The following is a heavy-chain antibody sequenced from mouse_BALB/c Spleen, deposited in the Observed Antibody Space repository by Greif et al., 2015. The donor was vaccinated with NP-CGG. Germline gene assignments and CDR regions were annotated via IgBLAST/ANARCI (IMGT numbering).Heavy chain of an antibody. J-gene: IGHJ4*01. CDR2: INPSNGGT. V-gene: IGHV1S81*02. Sequence: QVQLKQSGAELVKPGASVKLSCKASGYTFTSYYMYWVKQRPGQGLEWIGEINPSNGGTNFNEKFKSKATLTVDKSSSTADMQRSSLTSEDSAVYCCTRALDMSYAMDYWGQGTSVTVSS. CDR3: TRALDMSYAMDY. CDR1: GYTFTSYY.